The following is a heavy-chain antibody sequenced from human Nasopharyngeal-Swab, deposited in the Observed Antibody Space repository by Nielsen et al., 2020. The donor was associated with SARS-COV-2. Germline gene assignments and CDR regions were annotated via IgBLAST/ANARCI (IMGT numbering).Heavy chain of an antibody. CDR3: AKKTVGTYPFDY. V-gene: IGHV3-23*01. Sequence: GESLKISCAASGFAFSNYAMSWVRQAPGKGLEWVSTVTSSGSSTYYADSVKGRFTISRDNSKNTLYLQMGSLRAEDTAVYYCAKKTVGTYPFDYWGQGTLVTLSS. CDR1: GFAFSNYA. D-gene: IGHD3-16*02. CDR2: VTSSGSST. J-gene: IGHJ4*02.